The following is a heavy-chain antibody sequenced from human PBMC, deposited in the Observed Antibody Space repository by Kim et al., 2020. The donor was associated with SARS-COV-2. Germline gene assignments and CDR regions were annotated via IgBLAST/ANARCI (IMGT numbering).Heavy chain of an antibody. D-gene: IGHD5-12*01. Sequence: GGFLRLSCTASGFTVSSNYMSWVRQAPGKGLEWVSMINTGGATYYADSVKGRFTISRDNSKNTLYLQMNSLRAEDTAAYYCARGRPTNYYDYWGQGTLVTVSS. CDR3: ARGRPTNYYDY. V-gene: IGHV3-53*01. CDR2: INTGGAT. CDR1: GFTVSSNY. J-gene: IGHJ4*02.